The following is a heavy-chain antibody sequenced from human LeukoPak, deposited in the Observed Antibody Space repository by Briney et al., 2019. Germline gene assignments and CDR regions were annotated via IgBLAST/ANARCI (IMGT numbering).Heavy chain of an antibody. D-gene: IGHD2-8*02. J-gene: IGHJ6*04. Sequence: GGSLRLSCAASGFSLSSYWMSWVRQAPGKGLEWLADIKQEGSKIYYRDSVKGLYTISRDNDKNSLYLQMNSQRGEDRAVYYCARDDHRLGYCSGCIRSAASAWGKGTTVTVSS. CDR1: GFSLSSYW. CDR2: IKQEGSKI. V-gene: IGHV3-7*01. CDR3: ARDDHRLGYCSGCIRSAASA.